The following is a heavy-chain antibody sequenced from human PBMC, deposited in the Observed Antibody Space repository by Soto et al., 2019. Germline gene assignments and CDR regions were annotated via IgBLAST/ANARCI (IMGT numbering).Heavy chain of an antibody. J-gene: IGHJ6*02. V-gene: IGHV1-18*01. Sequence: ASVKVSCKASGYTFTTYGITWVRQAPGQGLEWVGWISAYDGHTSYARKLQDRVTMTTDTSTSTAYMDLRSLRSDDSAVYYCARGQGEYCSGGSCYANYYYSGMDVWGQGTTVTVSS. CDR1: GYTFTTYG. D-gene: IGHD2-15*01. CDR3: ARGQGEYCSGGSCYANYYYSGMDV. CDR2: ISAYDGHT.